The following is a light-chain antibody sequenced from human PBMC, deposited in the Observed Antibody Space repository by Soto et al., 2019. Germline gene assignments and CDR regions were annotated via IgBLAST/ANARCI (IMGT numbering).Light chain of an antibody. V-gene: IGKV1-5*03. CDR2: KSS. Sequence: DIKMTQSPSSLVASVGDRATITCRASQSLGAWLAWYHQKPGEAPTLLIYKSSTLDNGVPPRCSGSGSGPESTPTIRSLQTDDSANYFCQRYHSYLYTFGQGTKLEI. CDR1: QSLGAW. CDR3: QRYHSYLYT. J-gene: IGKJ2*01.